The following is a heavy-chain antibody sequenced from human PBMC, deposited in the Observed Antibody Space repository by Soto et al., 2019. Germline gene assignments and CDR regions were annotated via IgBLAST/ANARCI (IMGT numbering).Heavy chain of an antibody. J-gene: IGHJ5*02. Sequence: SETLSLTCAVYGGSFSGYYWSWIRQPPGKGLEWIGEINHSGSTNYNPSLKSRVTISVDTSKNQFSLKLSSVTAADTAVYYCARARYCSGGSCYSIWYWLAPWGQGTLVTVSS. CDR3: ARARYCSGGSCYSIWYWLAP. CDR2: INHSGST. CDR1: GGSFSGYY. V-gene: IGHV4-34*01. D-gene: IGHD2-15*01.